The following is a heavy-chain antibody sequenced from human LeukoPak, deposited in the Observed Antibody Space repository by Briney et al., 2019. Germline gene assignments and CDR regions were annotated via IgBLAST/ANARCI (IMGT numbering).Heavy chain of an antibody. CDR2: IYSGGSA. V-gene: IGHV3-66*04. Sequence: GGSERLSCAASRFTVRSNYMNWGRQAPRKGLEWVSVIYSGGSAYYADCVKGSFTISRDNSKQTLYLQMNSLRADDTAVYYCASQRRVDLGFAFNLWGQGTLVTVSS. CDR1: RFTVRSNY. J-gene: IGHJ3*01. D-gene: IGHD2-15*01. CDR3: ASQRRVDLGFAFNL.